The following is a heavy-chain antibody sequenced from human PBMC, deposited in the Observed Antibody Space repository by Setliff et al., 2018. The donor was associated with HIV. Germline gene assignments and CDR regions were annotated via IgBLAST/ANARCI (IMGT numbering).Heavy chain of an antibody. CDR1: GYTLTEVS. D-gene: IGHD3-3*01. V-gene: IGHV1-24*01. CDR3: ARGPSVFGVAFYYYYYMDV. Sequence: ASVKVSCKVSGYTLTEVSIHWVRQAPGKGLEWMGYFDPEDGETVHAQKFQGRVTITADESTSTAYMELSSLRSEDTAVYYCARGPSVFGVAFYYYYYMDVWGKGTTVTVSS. J-gene: IGHJ6*03. CDR2: FDPEDGET.